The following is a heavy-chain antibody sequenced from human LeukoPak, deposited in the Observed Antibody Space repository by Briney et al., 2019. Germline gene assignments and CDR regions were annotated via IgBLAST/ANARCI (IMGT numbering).Heavy chain of an antibody. J-gene: IGHJ4*02. V-gene: IGHV4-59*04. CDR1: GGSISSYY. CDR2: IYYSGST. D-gene: IGHD3-3*01. CDR3: VLDFWSGYPPYYFDY. Sequence: SETLSLTCTVSGGSISSYYWSWIRQPPGKGLEWIGYIYYSGSTYYNPSLKSRVTVSVDTSKNQFSLKLSSVTAADTAVYYCVLDFWSGYPPYYFDYWGQGTLVTVSS.